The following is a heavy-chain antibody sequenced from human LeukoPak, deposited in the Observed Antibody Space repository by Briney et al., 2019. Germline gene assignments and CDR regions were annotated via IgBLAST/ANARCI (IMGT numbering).Heavy chain of an antibody. CDR2: GYTSGTT. V-gene: IGHV4-61*02. CDR1: GGSNRSGSYY. Sequence: SQTLSLTCVFSGGSNRSGSYYWSWIRQPAGKGLEWIGRGYTSGTTNYNPSLKSRVTISVDTSKNQLSLKLSSVTADDTAVYYSVSQRVGYGGSNDYWGQGTLVTVSS. D-gene: IGHD4-23*01. J-gene: IGHJ4*02. CDR3: VSQRVGYGGSNDY.